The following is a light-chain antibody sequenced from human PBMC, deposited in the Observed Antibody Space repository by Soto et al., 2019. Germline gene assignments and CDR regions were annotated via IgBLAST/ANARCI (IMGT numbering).Light chain of an antibody. Sequence: LTQPPSVSGSPGQSVTISCTGTSSDVGRYDRVSWYQQSPGTAPKLIIYEVTNRPSGVPDRFSGSKSGNTASLTISGLQAEDEADFYCSSYTSSSRYIFGTGTKVTV. CDR3: SSYTSSSRYI. CDR2: EVT. V-gene: IGLV2-18*02. CDR1: SSDVGRYDR. J-gene: IGLJ1*01.